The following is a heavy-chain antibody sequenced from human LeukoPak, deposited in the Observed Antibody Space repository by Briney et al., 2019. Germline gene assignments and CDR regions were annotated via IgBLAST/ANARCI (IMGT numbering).Heavy chain of an antibody. D-gene: IGHD2-2*01. CDR2: ISSSSSYI. CDR1: GFTFSSYS. V-gene: IGHV3-21*05. Sequence: GGSLRLSCAASGFTFSSYSMNWVRQAPGKGLEWVSYISSSSSYIYYADSVKGRFTISRDNAKNSLYLQMNSLRVEDTAVYFCARDIVVVPGAMDWFDPWGQGTLVTVSS. J-gene: IGHJ5*02. CDR3: ARDIVVVPGAMDWFDP.